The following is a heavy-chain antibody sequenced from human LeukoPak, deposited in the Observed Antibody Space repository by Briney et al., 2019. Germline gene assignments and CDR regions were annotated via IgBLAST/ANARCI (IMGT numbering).Heavy chain of an antibody. CDR1: GYTFTSYD. V-gene: IGHV1-18*01. CDR2: ISAYNGNT. J-gene: IGHJ3*02. Sequence: ASVKVSCKASGYTFTSYDINWVRQATGQGLEWMGWISAYNGNTNYAQKLQGRVTMTTDTSTSTAYMELRSLRSDDTAVYYCARPEPTWRYAFDIWGQGTMVTVSS. D-gene: IGHD1-14*01. CDR3: ARPEPTWRYAFDI.